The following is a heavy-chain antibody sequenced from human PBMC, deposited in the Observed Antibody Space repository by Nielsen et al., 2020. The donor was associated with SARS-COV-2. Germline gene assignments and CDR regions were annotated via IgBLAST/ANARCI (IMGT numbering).Heavy chain of an antibody. CDR1: GFTFSSYA. D-gene: IGHD3-9*01. CDR3: ARAGYYDILTGYQWSFDY. CDR2: ISYDGSNK. J-gene: IGHJ4*02. Sequence: SCKASGFTFSSYAMHWVRQAPGKGLEWVAVISYDGSNKYYADSVKGRFTISRDNSKNTLYLQMNSLRAEDTAVYYCARAGYYDILTGYQWSFDYWGQGTLVTVSS. V-gene: IGHV3-30-3*01.